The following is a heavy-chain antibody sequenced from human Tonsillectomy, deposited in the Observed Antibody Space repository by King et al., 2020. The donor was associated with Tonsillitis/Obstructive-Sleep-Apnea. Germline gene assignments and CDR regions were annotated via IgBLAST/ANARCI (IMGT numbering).Heavy chain of an antibody. CDR3: AAAWPHLVLSEFDY. Sequence: VQLVQSGAEVKKPGASVKVSCKVSGYTLTELSMHWVRQAPGKGLEWMGGFDPEDGETIYAQKFQGRVTMTEDTPTDTAFMELSSLRSEDTALYYCAAAWPHLVLSEFDYWGQGTLVTVSS. D-gene: IGHD6-6*01. CDR1: GYTLTELS. CDR2: FDPEDGET. J-gene: IGHJ4*02. V-gene: IGHV1-24*01.